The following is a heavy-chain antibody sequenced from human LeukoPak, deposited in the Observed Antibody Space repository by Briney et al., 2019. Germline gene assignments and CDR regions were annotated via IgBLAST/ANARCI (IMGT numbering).Heavy chain of an antibody. CDR3: VSFYETY. CDR1: GNYW. CDR2: INSDGSWT. Sequence: LRLSRAASGNYWMHWVRQAPGKGLVWVSHINSDGSWTSYADSVKGRFTISKDNAKNTVYLQMNSLRAEDTAVYYCVSFYETYWGRGTLVTVSS. D-gene: IGHD2/OR15-2a*01. V-gene: IGHV3-74*01. J-gene: IGHJ4*02.